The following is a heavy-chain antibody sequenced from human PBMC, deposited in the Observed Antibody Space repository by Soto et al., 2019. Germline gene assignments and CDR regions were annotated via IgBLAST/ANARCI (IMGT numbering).Heavy chain of an antibody. Sequence: ASLKVSCKASGYTFTIYAMHWVRQAPGQRLEWMGWINAGNGNTKYSQKFQGRVTITRDTSASTAYMELSSLRSEDTAVYYCARCATVPAAIAYWGQGTLVTVSS. J-gene: IGHJ4*02. CDR1: GYTFTIYA. D-gene: IGHD2-2*02. CDR2: INAGNGNT. V-gene: IGHV1-3*01. CDR3: ARCATVPAAIAY.